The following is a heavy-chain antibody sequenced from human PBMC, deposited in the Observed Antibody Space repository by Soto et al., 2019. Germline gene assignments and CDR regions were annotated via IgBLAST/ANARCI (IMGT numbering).Heavy chain of an antibody. CDR2: INPNSGGT. CDR3: ATGVYSGYDTDYCYGMDV. D-gene: IGHD5-12*01. J-gene: IGHJ6*02. V-gene: IGHV1-2*04. CDR1: GYTFTGYY. Sequence: ASVKVSCKASGYTFTGYYMHWVRQAPGQGLEWMGWINPNSGGTNYAQKFQGWVTMTRDTSISTAYMELSRLRSDDTAVYYCATGVYSGYDTDYCYGMDVWGQGNTVTVS.